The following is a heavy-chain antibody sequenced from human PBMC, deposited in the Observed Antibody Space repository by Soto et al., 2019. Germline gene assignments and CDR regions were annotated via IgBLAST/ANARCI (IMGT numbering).Heavy chain of an antibody. CDR3: TRDRGYSYGYPILDY. V-gene: IGHV3-49*03. J-gene: IGHJ4*02. D-gene: IGHD5-18*01. CDR2: IRSKAYGGTT. CDR1: GFTFGDYA. Sequence: GGSLRLSCTASGFTFGDYAMSWFRQAPGKGLEWVGFIRSKAYGGTTEYAASVKGRFTISRDDSKSIAYLQMNSLKTEDTAVYYCTRDRGYSYGYPILDYWGQGTLVTVSS.